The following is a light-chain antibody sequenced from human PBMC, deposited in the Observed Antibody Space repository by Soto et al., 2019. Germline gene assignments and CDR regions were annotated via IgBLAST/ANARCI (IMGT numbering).Light chain of an antibody. J-gene: IGKJ1*01. V-gene: IGKV1-8*01. Sequence: AIRMTQSPSSLSASAGDRVAIACRASQAVGRYLAWYQQKPWQAPKLLLYGASTLQSGVPSRFSGGGSGTDFTLTISCLQSEDFATYYCQHYKNSPWTFGQGTKVEIK. CDR3: QHYKNSPWT. CDR2: GAS. CDR1: QAVGRY.